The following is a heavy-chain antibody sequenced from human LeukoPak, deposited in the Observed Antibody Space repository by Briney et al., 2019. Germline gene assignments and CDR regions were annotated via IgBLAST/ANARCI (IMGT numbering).Heavy chain of an antibody. D-gene: IGHD5-12*01. J-gene: IGHJ5*02. Sequence: PSETLSLTCTVSGGSISSYYWSWIRQPAGKGLEWIGRIYTSGSTNYNPSLKSRVTMSVDTSKNQFSLKLSSVTAADTAVYYCAREDIVTMRTFNWFDPWGQGTLVTVSS. CDR2: IYTSGST. CDR3: AREDIVTMRTFNWFDP. V-gene: IGHV4-4*07. CDR1: GGSISSYY.